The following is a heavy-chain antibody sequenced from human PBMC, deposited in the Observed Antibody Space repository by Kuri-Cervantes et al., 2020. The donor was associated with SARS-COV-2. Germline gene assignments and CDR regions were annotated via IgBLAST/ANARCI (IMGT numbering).Heavy chain of an antibody. CDR1: GYSFTSYW. V-gene: IGHV5-10-1*01. CDR2: IDPSDSYT. CDR3: ASTVAFWSGYYDY. J-gene: IGHJ4*02. Sequence: GGSLRLSCKGSGYSFTSYWISWVRQMPGKGLEWMGRIDPSDSYTNYSPSFQGHVTISADKSTSTAYLQWSSLKASDTAMYYCASTVAFWSGYYDYWGQGTLVTVSS. D-gene: IGHD3-3*01.